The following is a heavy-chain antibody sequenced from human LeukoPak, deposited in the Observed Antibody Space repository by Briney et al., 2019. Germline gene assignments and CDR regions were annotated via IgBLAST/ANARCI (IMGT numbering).Heavy chain of an antibody. CDR2: IYYSGST. V-gene: IGHV4-39*01. D-gene: IGHD3-10*01. CDR3: ARRPAIIMDRGVVYYFGS. Sequence: ASETLSLTCTVSGDSISSSNSYWGWIRQPPGKGLEWFGTIYYSGSTYYNPSLKSRVSISLDTSKKQFSLKLTSVTAADTAVYYCARRPAIIMDRGVVYYFGSWGQGILVTVSS. J-gene: IGHJ4*02. CDR1: GDSISSSNSY.